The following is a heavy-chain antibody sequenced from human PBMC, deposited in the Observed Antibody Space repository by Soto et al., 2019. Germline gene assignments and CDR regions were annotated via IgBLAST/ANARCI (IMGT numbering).Heavy chain of an antibody. Sequence: AASVKVSCKASGYTFTGYYMHWMRQAPGQGLEWMGWINPNSGGTNYAQKFQGRVTMTRDTSISTAYMELSRLRSDDTAVYYCARDIVVVGGSFPHDAFDIWGQGTMVTVSS. V-gene: IGHV1-2*02. J-gene: IGHJ3*02. CDR3: ARDIVVVGGSFPHDAFDI. CDR2: INPNSGGT. D-gene: IGHD1-26*01. CDR1: GYTFTGYY.